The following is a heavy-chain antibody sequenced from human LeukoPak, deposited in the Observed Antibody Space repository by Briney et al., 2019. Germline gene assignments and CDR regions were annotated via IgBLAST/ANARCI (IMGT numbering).Heavy chain of an antibody. Sequence: GGSLRLSCAASGFTFSSYGMHWVRQAPGKGLEWVAGISYDGSNKYYADSVKGRFTISRDNSKNTLYLQMNSLRAEDTAVYYCAKGGKRWLQSPGAYFDYWGQGTLVTVSS. D-gene: IGHD5-24*01. V-gene: IGHV3-30*18. J-gene: IGHJ4*02. CDR1: GFTFSSYG. CDR2: ISYDGSNK. CDR3: AKGGKRWLQSPGAYFDY.